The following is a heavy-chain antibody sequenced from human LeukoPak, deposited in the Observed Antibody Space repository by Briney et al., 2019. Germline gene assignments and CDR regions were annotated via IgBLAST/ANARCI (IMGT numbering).Heavy chain of an antibody. CDR3: ASGAADGYNFGFDY. J-gene: IGHJ4*02. D-gene: IGHD5-24*01. Sequence: SETLSLTCTVSAGSIRSYYWSWIRQSPGKGLEWIGYIYYSGSTNYNPSLKSRLPISVDMSKNQLSLKLSSVTAADTAVYFCASGAADGYNFGFDYWGQGTLAAVSS. V-gene: IGHV4-59*08. CDR1: AGSIRSYY. CDR2: IYYSGST.